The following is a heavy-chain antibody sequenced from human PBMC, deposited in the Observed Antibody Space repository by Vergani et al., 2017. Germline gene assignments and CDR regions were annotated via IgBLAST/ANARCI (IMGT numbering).Heavy chain of an antibody. CDR3: ARGRFYYDFWSGYNWFDP. J-gene: IGHJ5*02. Sequence: QVQLQQWGAGLLKPSETLSLTCAVYGGSFSGYYWSWIRQPPGKGLEWIGEINHSGSTNYNPSLKSRVTISVDTSKNQCSLKLSSVTAADTAVYYCARGRFYYDFWSGYNWFDPWGQGTLVTVSA. V-gene: IGHV4-34*01. CDR2: INHSGST. D-gene: IGHD3-3*01. CDR1: GGSFSGYY.